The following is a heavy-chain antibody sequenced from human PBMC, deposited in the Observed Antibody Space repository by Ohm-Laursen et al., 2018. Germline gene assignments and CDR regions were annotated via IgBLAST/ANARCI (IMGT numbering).Heavy chain of an antibody. Sequence: SLRLSCAASGFTFSSYWMHWGRQAPGKGLGWVSRISNDGRSTTYADAVKGRFTFSRDNAKSTLYLQMSSLRAEDTAVYYCVRDLRDGYNDHLFDYWGQGTLVTVSS. CDR3: VRDLRDGYNDHLFDY. V-gene: IGHV3-74*01. CDR1: GFTFSSYW. J-gene: IGHJ4*02. CDR2: ISNDGRST. D-gene: IGHD5-24*01.